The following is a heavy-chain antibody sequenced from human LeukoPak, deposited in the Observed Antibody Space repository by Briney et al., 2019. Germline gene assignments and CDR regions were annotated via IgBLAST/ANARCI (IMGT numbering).Heavy chain of an antibody. CDR2: IYPGDSDT. V-gene: IGHV5-51*01. CDR1: GYSFPSYW. J-gene: IGHJ4*02. D-gene: IGHD2-15*01. Sequence: GESLKISCKGSGYSFPSYWVAWVRQMPGKGLEWMGIIYPGDSDTRYSPSFQGQVTISADKSISTAYLQWSSLKASDTAMYYCARKYCSGGSCKFDYWGQGTLVTVSS. CDR3: ARKYCSGGSCKFDY.